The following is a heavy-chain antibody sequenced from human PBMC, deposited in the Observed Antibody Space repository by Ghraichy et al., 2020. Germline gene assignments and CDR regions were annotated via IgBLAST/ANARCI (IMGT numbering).Heavy chain of an antibody. V-gene: IGHV4-31*03. CDR3: AREGIEAGTGALNYFDY. J-gene: IGHJ4*02. CDR2: IYYSGST. D-gene: IGHD6-19*01. Sequence: SETLSLTCTVSGGSISGRGYYWSWIRQHPGKGLEWIGYIYYSGSTYYSPSLKSRVDISVDTSKNQFSLTLTSVTAADTAVYYCAREGIEAGTGALNYFDYWGQGILVTVSS. CDR1: GGSISGRGYY.